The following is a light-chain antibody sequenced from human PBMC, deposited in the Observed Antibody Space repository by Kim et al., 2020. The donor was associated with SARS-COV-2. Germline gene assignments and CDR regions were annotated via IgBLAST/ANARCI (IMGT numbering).Light chain of an antibody. J-gene: IGKJ2*01. CDR1: QGISSS. V-gene: IGKV1D-12*01. CDR3: QQGNSLPYT. CDR2: GAS. Sequence: DIQMTQSPSSVSASVRDRVTITCRAGQGISSSLAWYQQKPGKAPQLLIYGASSLQSGVPSRFSGSGSGTEFTLTISNLQPGDFATYYCQQGNSLPYTFGQGTKLEI.